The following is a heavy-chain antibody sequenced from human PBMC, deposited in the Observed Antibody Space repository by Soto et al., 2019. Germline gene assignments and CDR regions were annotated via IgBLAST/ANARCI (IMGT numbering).Heavy chain of an antibody. CDR1: GGSFSGYY. V-gene: IGHV4-34*01. CDR2: INHSGST. D-gene: IGHD4-17*01. J-gene: IGHJ4*02. Sequence: PSETLSLTCAVYGGSFSGYYWSWIRQPPGKGLEWIGEINHSGSTNYNPSLKSRVTISVDTSKNQFSLKLSSVTAADTAVYYCARGLIGDYGDYVTIDYWGQGTLVTVSS. CDR3: ARGLIGDYGDYVTIDY.